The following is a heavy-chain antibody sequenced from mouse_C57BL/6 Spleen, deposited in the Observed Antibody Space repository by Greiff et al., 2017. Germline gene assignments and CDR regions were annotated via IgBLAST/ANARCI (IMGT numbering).Heavy chain of an antibody. J-gene: IGHJ1*03. CDR3: ARQITTVWYFDV. V-gene: IGHV5-12*01. Sequence: EVQGVESGGGLVQPGGSLKLSCAASGFTFSDYYMYWVRQTPEKRLEWVAYISNGGGSTYYPDTVKGRFTISRDNAKNTLYLQMSRLKSEDTAMYYCARQITTVWYFDVWGTGTTVTVSS. CDR2: ISNGGGST. D-gene: IGHD1-1*01. CDR1: GFTFSDYY.